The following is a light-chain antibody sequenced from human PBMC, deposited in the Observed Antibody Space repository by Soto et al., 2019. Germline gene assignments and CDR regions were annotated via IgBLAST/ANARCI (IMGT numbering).Light chain of an antibody. CDR2: DVS. CDR1: SSDVGGYNY. V-gene: IGLV2-14*01. Sequence: QSVLTQPASVSGSPGQSITISCTGTSSDVGGYNYVSWYQQHPGKAPKLMIYDVSNRPSGVSNRLSGSKSGNTASLTISGLQAEDEADYYCSSYTSSSTLSWVFGGGTKLTVL. CDR3: SSYTSSSTLSWV. J-gene: IGLJ3*02.